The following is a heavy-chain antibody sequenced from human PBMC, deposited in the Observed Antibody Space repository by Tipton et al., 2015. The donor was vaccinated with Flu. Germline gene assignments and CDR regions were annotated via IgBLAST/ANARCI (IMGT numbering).Heavy chain of an antibody. D-gene: IGHD2-15*01. CDR2: INPHSGGT. CDR1: GYIFTGYY. CDR3: ARDDQGGCSFGRCYPH. Sequence: QLVQSGAEVKKPGASVKVSCKASGYIFTGYYMHWVRQAPGQGLEWMGWINPHSGGTDYAQKFQGRVTMTRDTSITTLYMELSRLRSDDTAVYYCARDDQGGCSFGRCYPHWGQGTLVTVSS. V-gene: IGHV1-2*02. J-gene: IGHJ4*02.